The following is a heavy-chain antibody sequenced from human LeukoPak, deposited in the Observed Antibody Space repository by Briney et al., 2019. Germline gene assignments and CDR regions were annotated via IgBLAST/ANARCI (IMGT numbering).Heavy chain of an antibody. CDR2: IYTSGST. V-gene: IGHV4-4*07. CDR1: GGSISSYY. CDR3: ARISTVTTSRAYYYYYYMDV. Sequence: PSETLSLTCTVSGGSISSYYWSWLRQPAGKGLEWIGRIYTSGSTNYNPSLKSRVTMSVDTSKNQFSLKLSTVTAADTAVYYCARISTVTTSRAYYYYYYMDVWGKGTTVTVSS. J-gene: IGHJ6*03. D-gene: IGHD4-17*01.